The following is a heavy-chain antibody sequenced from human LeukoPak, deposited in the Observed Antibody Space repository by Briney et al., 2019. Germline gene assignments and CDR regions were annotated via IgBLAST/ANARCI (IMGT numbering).Heavy chain of an antibody. D-gene: IGHD3-16*01. CDR1: GGSISSYY. CDR3: ARDGTAWGLGDAFDI. CDR2: IYTSGST. J-gene: IGHJ3*02. V-gene: IGHV4-4*07. Sequence: PSETLSLTCTVSGGSISSYYWSWIRQPAGKGLEWIGRIYTSGSTNYNPSLKSRVTMSVDTSKNQFSLKLSSVTAADTAVYYCARDGTAWGLGDAFDIWGQGTMVTVSS.